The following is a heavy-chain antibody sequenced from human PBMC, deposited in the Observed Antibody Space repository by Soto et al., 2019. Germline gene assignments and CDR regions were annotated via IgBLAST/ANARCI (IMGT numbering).Heavy chain of an antibody. CDR1: GFTFSSYS. CDR3: ARGGPNYYGSGSYPFDY. CDR2: ISSSSSYI. V-gene: IGHV3-21*01. D-gene: IGHD3-10*01. J-gene: IGHJ4*02. Sequence: EVQLVESGGGLVKPGGSLRLSCAASGFTFSSYSMNWVRQAPGKGLEWVSSISSSSSYIYYADSVKGRFTISRDNAKNSLYLQMNSLRAEDTAVYYCARGGPNYYGSGSYPFDYWGQGTLVTVSS.